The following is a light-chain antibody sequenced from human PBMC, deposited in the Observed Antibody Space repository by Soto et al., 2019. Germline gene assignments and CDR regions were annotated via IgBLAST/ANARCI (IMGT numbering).Light chain of an antibody. V-gene: IGKV1-17*03. Sequence: DIQMTQSPSAMSASVGDRVTITCRASQGISHFLAWFQQKPGKVPKRLIYGSSNLQSGVPSRFSGSGSGTEFTLTISSLQPEDSATYYRLQHNSYPLTFGGGTKVDIK. CDR1: QGISHF. J-gene: IGKJ4*01. CDR2: GSS. CDR3: LQHNSYPLT.